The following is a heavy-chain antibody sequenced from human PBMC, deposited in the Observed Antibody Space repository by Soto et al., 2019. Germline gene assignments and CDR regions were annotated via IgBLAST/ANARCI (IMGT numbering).Heavy chain of an antibody. CDR3: ARAGYSSSWYLGDYYYYMDV. CDR2: ISSSSSYI. Sequence: PGGSPRISCSGPGFPFHSDSMKSVPPAPREGVEGVSSISSSSSYIYYADSVKGRFTISRDNAKNSLYLQMNSLRAEDTAVYYCARAGYSSSWYLGDYYYYMDVWGKGTTVTVSS. V-gene: IGHV3-21*01. CDR1: GFPFHSDS. D-gene: IGHD6-13*01. J-gene: IGHJ6*03.